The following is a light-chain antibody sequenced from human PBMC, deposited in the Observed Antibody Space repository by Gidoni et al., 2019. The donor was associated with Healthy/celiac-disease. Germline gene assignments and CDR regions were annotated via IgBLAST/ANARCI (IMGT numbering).Light chain of an antibody. Sequence: DIVMTQYQDSLAVSLGERATINSKSSQSALYSSNNKNYLSWYQQKPGQPPKLLIYWASTRESGVPDRFSGSGSGTDFTLTISSLQAEDVAVYYCQQYYRTPQTFGQGTKVEIK. CDR2: WAS. J-gene: IGKJ1*01. CDR1: QSALYSSNNKNY. V-gene: IGKV4-1*01. CDR3: QQYYRTPQT.